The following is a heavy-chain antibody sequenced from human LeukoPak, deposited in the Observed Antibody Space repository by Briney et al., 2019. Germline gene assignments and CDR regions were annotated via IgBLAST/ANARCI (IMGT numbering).Heavy chain of an antibody. V-gene: IGHV3-30*03. CDR2: ISYDGSNK. Sequence: PGGSLRLSCAASGFTFSSYGMHWVRQAPGKGLEWVAVISYDGSNKYYADSVKGRFTISRDNSKNTLYLQMNSLRAEDTAVYYCARDLRYSIDYWGQGTLVTVSS. J-gene: IGHJ4*02. CDR1: GFTFSSYG. D-gene: IGHD5-18*01. CDR3: ARDLRYSIDY.